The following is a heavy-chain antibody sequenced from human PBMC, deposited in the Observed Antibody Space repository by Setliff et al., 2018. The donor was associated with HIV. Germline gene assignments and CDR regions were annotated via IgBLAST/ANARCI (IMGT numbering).Heavy chain of an antibody. D-gene: IGHD5-18*01. CDR3: ARTEGAAGGGYSQGSFDY. V-gene: IGHV3-7*01. Sequence: GSLRLSCAASGFPFSIYCMSWVRQAPGKGLEWVANIRQDGSDKYYVDSVKGRFTISRDNAKNSLYLQMNSLRAEDTAVYFCARTEGAAGGGYSQGSFDYWGQGTPVTVS. CDR1: GFPFSIYC. J-gene: IGHJ4*02. CDR2: IRQDGSDK.